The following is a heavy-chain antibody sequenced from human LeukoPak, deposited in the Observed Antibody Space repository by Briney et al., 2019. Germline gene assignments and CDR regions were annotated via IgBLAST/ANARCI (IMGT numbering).Heavy chain of an antibody. V-gene: IGHV1-2*02. CDR3: ASANHITYYYDSSGYCPFDY. D-gene: IGHD3-22*01. J-gene: IGHJ4*02. CDR1: GYSSTSYY. Sequence: GASVKVSCKASGYSSTSYYMHWVRQAPGQGLEWMGWINPNSGGTNYAQKFQGRVTMTRDTSISTAYMELSRLRSDDTAVYYCASANHITYYYDSSGYCPFDYWGQGTLVTVSS. CDR2: INPNSGGT.